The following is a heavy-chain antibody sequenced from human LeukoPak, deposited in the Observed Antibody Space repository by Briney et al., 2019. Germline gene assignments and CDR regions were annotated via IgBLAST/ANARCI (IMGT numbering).Heavy chain of an antibody. CDR3: ARDRAPSGYMMFDY. CDR1: GGSISSYY. D-gene: IGHD3-22*01. CDR2: IYYSGST. Sequence: SETLSLTCTVSGGSISSYYWSWIRQPPGKGLEWIGYIYYSGSTNYNPSLKSRVTISVDTSKNQFSLKLSSVTAADTAVYYCARDRAPSGYMMFDYWGQGTLVTVSS. V-gene: IGHV4-59*01. J-gene: IGHJ4*02.